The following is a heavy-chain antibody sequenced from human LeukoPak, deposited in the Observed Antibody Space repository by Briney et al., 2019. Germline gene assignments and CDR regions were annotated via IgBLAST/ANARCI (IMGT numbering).Heavy chain of an antibody. CDR1: GYTFTGYY. J-gene: IGHJ4*02. CDR3: ARELRYFDWLPDY. Sequence: ASVKVSCKASGYTFTGYYMHWVRQAPGQGLEWMGWINPNSGGTNYAQKFQGRVTMTRDTSISTAYMELSRLRSDHTAVYYCARELRYFDWLPDYWGQGTLVTVSS. CDR2: INPNSGGT. D-gene: IGHD3-9*01. V-gene: IGHV1-2*02.